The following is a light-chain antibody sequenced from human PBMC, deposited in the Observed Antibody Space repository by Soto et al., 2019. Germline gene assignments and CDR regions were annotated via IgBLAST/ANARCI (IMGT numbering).Light chain of an antibody. CDR3: QSYDSSLSGYV. V-gene: IGLV1-40*01. J-gene: IGLJ1*01. CDR2: GNS. CDR1: SSNIGAGYD. Sequence: QSLLTQPPAVSGAPWQRVTISCTGSSSNIGAGYDVHWYHQLPGTAPKLLIYGNSNRPSGVPDRFSGSKSGTSASLAITGLQAEDEADYYCQSYDSSLSGYVFGTGTKVTVL.